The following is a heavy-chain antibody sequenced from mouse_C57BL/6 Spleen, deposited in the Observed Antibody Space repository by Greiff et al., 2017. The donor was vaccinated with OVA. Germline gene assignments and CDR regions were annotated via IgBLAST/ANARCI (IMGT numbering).Heavy chain of an antibody. D-gene: IGHD1-1*01. CDR2: IWTGGGT. J-gene: IGHJ4*01. Sequence: QVQLQQSGPGLVAPSQSLSITCTVSGFSLTSYAISWVRQPPGKGLEWLGVIWTGGGTHYNSALKSRLSISKDNSKSQVFLKMNSLQTDDTARYYCARATTVVIDAMDYWGQGTSVTVSS. V-gene: IGHV2-9-1*01. CDR3: ARATTVVIDAMDY. CDR1: GFSLTSYA.